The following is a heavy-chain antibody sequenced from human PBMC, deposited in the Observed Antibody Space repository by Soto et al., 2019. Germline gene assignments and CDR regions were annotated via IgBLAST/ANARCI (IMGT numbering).Heavy chain of an antibody. CDR3: ARDYLSSKLSLSYFDF. D-gene: IGHD2-2*01. J-gene: IGHJ4*02. Sequence: PSETLSLTCAVYGGSFSDYYWSWIRQPPGKGLEWIGEINHSGITNYSPSLKSRVTMTRDTSTSTVYMELTILRSEDAAVYYCARDYLSSKLSLSYFDFWGQGTLVTVSS. CDR2: INHSGIT. V-gene: IGHV4-34*10. CDR1: GGSFSDYY.